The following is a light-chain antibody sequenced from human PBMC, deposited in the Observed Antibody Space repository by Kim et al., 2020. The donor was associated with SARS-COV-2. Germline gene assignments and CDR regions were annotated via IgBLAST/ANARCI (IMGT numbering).Light chain of an antibody. CDR2: AAS. CDR3: QQSYSTPHS. Sequence: SAYVGDRVTITGRASQSISSYLNWYQQKPGKAPKLLIYAASSLQSGVPSRFSGSGSGTDFTLTISSLQPEDFATYYCQQSYSTPHSFGQGTKLEI. V-gene: IGKV1-39*01. CDR1: QSISSY. J-gene: IGKJ2*03.